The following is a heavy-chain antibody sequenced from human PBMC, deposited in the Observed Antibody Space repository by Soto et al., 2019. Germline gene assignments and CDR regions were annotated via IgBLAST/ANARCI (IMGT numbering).Heavy chain of an antibody. D-gene: IGHD2-15*01. V-gene: IGHV3-21*01. Sequence: PGGSLRLSCAASGFSFSSYTMNWVRQAPGKGLQWVSSITNRGTHTYSADSVNGRLTISRDNDKNSLYLQMNNLRAEDTAIYFCARAHEVAWFDSWGLGTLVTVSS. CDR2: ITNRGTHT. J-gene: IGHJ5*01. CDR1: GFSFSSYT. CDR3: ARAHEVAWFDS.